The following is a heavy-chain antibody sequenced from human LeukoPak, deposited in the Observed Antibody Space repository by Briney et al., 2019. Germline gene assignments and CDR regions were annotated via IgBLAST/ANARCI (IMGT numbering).Heavy chain of an antibody. J-gene: IGHJ6*03. CDR1: GYRFTSYW. V-gene: IGHV5-51*01. CDR3: ARQGSGYSPTYYYYMDV. Sequence: GGSLQISCKGSGYRFTSYWIGWVRQVPGKGLEWMWIIYPGDSDTRYSPSFQGQVTISADKSISTAYLQWSSLKASDTAMYYCARQGSGYSPTYYYYMDVWGKGTTVTISS. D-gene: IGHD5-18*01. CDR2: IYPGDSDT.